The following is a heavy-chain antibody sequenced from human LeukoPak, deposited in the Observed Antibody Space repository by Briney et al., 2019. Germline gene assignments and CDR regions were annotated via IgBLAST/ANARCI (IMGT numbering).Heavy chain of an antibody. J-gene: IGHJ4*02. D-gene: IGHD1-26*01. V-gene: IGHV4-59*08. CDR1: GGSISSYY. CDR2: IYYSGSS. CDR3: AIHGASGSYLYYLDY. Sequence: PSETLSLTCTVPGGSISSYYWSWIRQTPGKGLEWIGYIYYSGSSNYNPSLKSRVTISVDTSKNQLSLKLSSVTAADTAVYFCAIHGASGSYLYYLDYWGQGTLVTVS.